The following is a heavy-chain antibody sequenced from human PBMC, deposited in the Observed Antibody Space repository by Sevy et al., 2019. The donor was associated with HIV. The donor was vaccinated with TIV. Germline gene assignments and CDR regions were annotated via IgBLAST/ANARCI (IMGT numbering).Heavy chain of an antibody. CDR1: GGSISSGAYY. CDR2: IYTSGST. J-gene: IGHJ6*02. Sequence: SETLSLTCTVSGGSISSGAYYWSWIRQPPGKGLEWIGRIYTSGSTNYNPSLKSRVTMSVDTSKNQFSLKLSSVTAADTAVYYCARDSNYYGMDVWGQGTTVTVSS. V-gene: IGHV4-61*02. D-gene: IGHD2-2*01. CDR3: ARDSNYYGMDV.